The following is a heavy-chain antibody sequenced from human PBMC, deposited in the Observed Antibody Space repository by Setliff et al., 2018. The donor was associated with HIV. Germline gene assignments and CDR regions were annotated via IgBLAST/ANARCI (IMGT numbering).Heavy chain of an antibody. CDR3: ARGRGPTYYYDSSGSRGAFDI. Sequence: SETLFLTCTVSGGSISSGGYYWSWIRQHPGKGLEWIGYIYYSGSTYYNPSLKSRVTISVDTSKNQFSLKLSSVTAADTAVYYCARGRGPTYYYDSSGSRGAFDIWGQGTMVTVSS. CDR1: GGSISSGGYY. J-gene: IGHJ3*02. CDR2: IYYSGST. V-gene: IGHV4-31*03. D-gene: IGHD3-22*01.